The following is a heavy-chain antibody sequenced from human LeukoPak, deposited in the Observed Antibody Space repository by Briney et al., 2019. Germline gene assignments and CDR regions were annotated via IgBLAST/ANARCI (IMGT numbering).Heavy chain of an antibody. J-gene: IGHJ6*03. Sequence: GRSLRLSCAASGFTFSSYGMHWVRQAPGKGLEWVALIWYDGSNKYYADSVKGRFTISRDNSKNTLYLQMNSLRAEDTAGYYCAKGTGHYYYYMDVWGKGTTVTVSS. CDR2: IWYDGSNK. V-gene: IGHV3-33*06. CDR1: GFTFSSYG. CDR3: AKGTGHYYYYMDV. D-gene: IGHD1-14*01.